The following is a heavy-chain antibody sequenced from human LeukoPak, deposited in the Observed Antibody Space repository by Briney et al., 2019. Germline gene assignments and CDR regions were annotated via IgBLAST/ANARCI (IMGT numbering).Heavy chain of an antibody. CDR3: ARVPRSLASGWAPFDY. Sequence: ASVKVSCKASGYTFTGYYMHWVRQAPGQGLEWMGRINPNSGGTNYAQKFQGRVTMTRDTSISTAYTELSRLRSDDTAVYYCARVPRSLASGWAPFDYWGQGTLVTVSS. CDR2: INPNSGGT. J-gene: IGHJ4*02. D-gene: IGHD6-19*01. CDR1: GYTFTGYY. V-gene: IGHV1-2*06.